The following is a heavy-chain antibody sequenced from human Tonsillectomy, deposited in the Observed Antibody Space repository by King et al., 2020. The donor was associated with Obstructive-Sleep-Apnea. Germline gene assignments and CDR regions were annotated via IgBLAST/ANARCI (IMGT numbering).Heavy chain of an antibody. CDR3: AHRQPLDGGNYYYFGMDV. CDR2: IYWNDDK. V-gene: IGHV2-5*01. CDR1: GFSLTTSGVG. J-gene: IGHJ6*02. Sequence: TLKESGPTLVKPTQTLTLTCTFSGFSLTTSGVGVGWIRQPPGQALEWLAVIYWNDDKRYSPSLKNRLTITKDTSKNQVVLTMTNMDPVDTATYYCAHRQPLDGGNYYYFGMDVWGQGTTVTVSS. D-gene: IGHD4-23*01.